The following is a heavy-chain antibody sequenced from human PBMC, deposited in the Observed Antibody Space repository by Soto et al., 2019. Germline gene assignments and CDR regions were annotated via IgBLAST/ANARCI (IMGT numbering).Heavy chain of an antibody. CDR3: AKDRGVGSGWSMGIDS. CDR1: GFTLSSYG. V-gene: IGHV3-30*18. Sequence: QVQLVESGGGVVQPGRSLGLSCAASGFTLSSYGMHWVRQAPGKGLEWVAVISYDGTNKFYIDSVRGRFTISRNNSKNTLYLQMNSLRTEDTAVYYCAKDRGVGSGWSMGIDSWGLGTLVIVSS. J-gene: IGHJ4*02. D-gene: IGHD6-19*01. CDR2: ISYDGTNK.